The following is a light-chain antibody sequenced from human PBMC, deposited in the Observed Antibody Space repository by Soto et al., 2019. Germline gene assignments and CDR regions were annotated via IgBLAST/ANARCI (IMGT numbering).Light chain of an antibody. CDR2: GAS. CDR1: QSVSSN. CDR3: QRYNNWPPWP. J-gene: IGKJ1*01. Sequence: EIGMTQSPATLSVSPGESATRSFRASQSVSSNLAWYQQKPGQAPRLLIYGASNRATGIPDRFSGSGSGTEFTLTIRSLKSEDFAVYYCQRYNNWPPWPFGTGPKVDLK. V-gene: IGKV3-15*01.